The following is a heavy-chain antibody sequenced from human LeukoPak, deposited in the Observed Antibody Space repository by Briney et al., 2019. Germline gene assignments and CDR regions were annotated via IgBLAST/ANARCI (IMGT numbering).Heavy chain of an antibody. CDR3: AKDGLTGDHEIDY. V-gene: IGHV3-30*18. CDR2: ISYDGTNK. CDR1: GYTFSTYG. D-gene: IGHD4-17*01. J-gene: IGHJ4*02. Sequence: WGSLRLSCAASGYTFSTYGMHWVRQAPGKGLEWVAVISYDGTNKYYVDSVKGRFTISRDNSKNTLYLQMNSLRAEDTAVYYCAKDGLTGDHEIDYWGQGTLVTVSS.